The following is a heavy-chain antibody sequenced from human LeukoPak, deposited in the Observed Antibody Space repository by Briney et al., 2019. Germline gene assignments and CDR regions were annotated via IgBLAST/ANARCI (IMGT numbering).Heavy chain of an antibody. J-gene: IGHJ1*01. CDR2: IYPGDSET. V-gene: IGHV5-51*01. D-gene: IGHD5-24*01. CDR1: GYRFTSYW. Sequence: GESLKISCKGSGYRFTSYWIGWVRQMPGKGLEWIGIIYPGDSETRYSPSFQGQVTISADKSFSTAYLQWSSLKASDTATYYCAKDGGRWDFQHWGQGTLVTLSS. CDR3: AKDGGRWDFQH.